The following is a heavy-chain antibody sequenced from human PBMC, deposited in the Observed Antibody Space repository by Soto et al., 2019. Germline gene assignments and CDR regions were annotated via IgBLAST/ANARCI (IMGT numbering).Heavy chain of an antibody. J-gene: IGHJ6*03. CDR1: GGSISSYY. Sequence: SETLSLTCTVSGGSISSYYWSWIRQPPGKGLEWIGEINHSGSTNYNPSLKSRVTISVDTSKNQFSLKLSSVTAADTAVYYCARGRGYSYGYYYYYYMDVWGKGTTVTVSS. V-gene: IGHV4-34*01. CDR3: ARGRGYSYGYYYYYYMDV. D-gene: IGHD5-18*01. CDR2: INHSGST.